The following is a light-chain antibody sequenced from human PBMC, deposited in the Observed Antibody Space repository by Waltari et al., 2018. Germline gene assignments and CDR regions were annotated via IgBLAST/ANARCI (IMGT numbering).Light chain of an antibody. CDR3: QNYINWPGGT. CDR2: GAS. J-gene: IGKJ3*01. Sequence: EVVMTQSPATLSVSPGERATLSCRASQSINTELAWYQQKPGQAPRLLIYGASKRVTGLPARFSGSGSGTEFTLTISSLQSEDFAVYYCQNYINWPGGTFGPGTKVDIK. CDR1: QSINTE. V-gene: IGKV3-15*01.